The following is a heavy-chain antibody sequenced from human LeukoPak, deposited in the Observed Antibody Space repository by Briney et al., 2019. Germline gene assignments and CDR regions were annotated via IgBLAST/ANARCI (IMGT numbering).Heavy chain of an antibody. Sequence: SETLSLTCTVSGGSISSYYWSWIRQPPGKGLEWIGYIYYSGSTNYNPSLKSRVTISVDTSKNQFSLKLSSVTAEDTAVYYCARSLIAANGNWFDPWGQGTLVTVSS. D-gene: IGHD6-13*01. CDR2: IYYSGST. CDR3: ARSLIAANGNWFDP. CDR1: GGSISSYY. V-gene: IGHV4-59*08. J-gene: IGHJ5*02.